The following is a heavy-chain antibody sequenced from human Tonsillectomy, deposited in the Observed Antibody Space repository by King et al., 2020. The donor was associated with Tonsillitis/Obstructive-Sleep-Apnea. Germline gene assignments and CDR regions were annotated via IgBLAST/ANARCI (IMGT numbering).Heavy chain of an antibody. V-gene: IGHV1-3*01. D-gene: IGHD4-17*01. Sequence: QLVQSGAEVKKPGASVKVSCKASGYTFTSYTMHWVRQAPGQRLEWMGWINAGNGNTKYSQKFQGRVTMTRDTSASTAYMELNSLRSEDTAVYYCARLGTVTNDYWARGTVVTVSS. J-gene: IGHJ4*02. CDR3: ARLGTVTNDY. CDR2: INAGNGNT. CDR1: GYTFTSYT.